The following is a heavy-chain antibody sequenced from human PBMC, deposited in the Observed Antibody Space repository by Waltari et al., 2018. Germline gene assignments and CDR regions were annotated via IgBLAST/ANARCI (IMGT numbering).Heavy chain of an antibody. V-gene: IGHV4-39*07. CDR3: GRYSTYPDVCLDP. D-gene: IGHD3-16*02. Sequence: QLQLQESGPGLVKPSETLSLTCTVSGGSIRTSRYYWGWIRQPPGKGLEWIGSVYYSGAAYYIPSLKSRFTILLDTSKNQFSLTLSSVTVADTAVYYCGRYSTYPDVCLDPWGQGTLVTVSP. CDR1: GGSIRTSRYY. J-gene: IGHJ5*02. CDR2: VYYSGAA.